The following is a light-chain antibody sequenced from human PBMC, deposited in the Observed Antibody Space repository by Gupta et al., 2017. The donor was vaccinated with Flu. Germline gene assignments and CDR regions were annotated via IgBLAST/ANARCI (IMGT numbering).Light chain of an antibody. CDR2: AAS. V-gene: IGKV1-33*01. CDR3: QQFHEFFT. CDR1: QDIRNF. J-gene: IGKJ2*01. Sequence: QVTQSPSSLSASVGDRVTTTCQASQDIRNFVNWYRQKPGKAPELLISAASNLEAGVPSRFSGGGSGTDFIFTISGLQPDDTATYYCQQFHEFFTFGQGTKLEIK.